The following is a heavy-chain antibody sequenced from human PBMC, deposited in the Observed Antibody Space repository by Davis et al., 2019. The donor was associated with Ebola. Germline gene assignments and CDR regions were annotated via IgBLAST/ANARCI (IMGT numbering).Heavy chain of an antibody. CDR2: IYYSGST. CDR1: GGSISSGGYS. V-gene: IGHV4-30-4*07. J-gene: IGHJ6*02. D-gene: IGHD5-12*01. Sequence: SETLSLTCAVSGGSISSGGYSWSWIRQPPGKGLEWIGYIYYSGSTYYNPSLKSRVTISVDTSKNQFSLKLSSVTAADTAVYYCARPHQRGYSGYGWMDVWGQGTTVTVSS. CDR3: ARPHQRGYSGYGWMDV.